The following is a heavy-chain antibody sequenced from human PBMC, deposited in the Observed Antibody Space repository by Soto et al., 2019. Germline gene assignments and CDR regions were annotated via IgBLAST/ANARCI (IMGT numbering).Heavy chain of an antibody. CDR3: AREKWLVRRNDPFDI. D-gene: IGHD6-19*01. CDR1: GYTFINYY. V-gene: IGHV1-46*01. Sequence: QVQLVQSGAEVRKPGASVKVSCKASGYTFINYYMHWVRQAPGQALEWMGIINPNGGSTTYAQKFQGRVTLTRDTSTNTVNMELSSLRSEDTAVYYCAREKWLVRRNDPFDIWGQGTMVTVSS. J-gene: IGHJ3*02. CDR2: INPNGGST.